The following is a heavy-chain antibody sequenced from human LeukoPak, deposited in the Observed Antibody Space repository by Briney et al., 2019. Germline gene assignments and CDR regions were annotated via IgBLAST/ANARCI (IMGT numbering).Heavy chain of an antibody. Sequence: GASVKVSCKASGGTFSSYAISWVRKALGQGLEWMGRIIPIFGTANYAQKFQGRVTITTDESTSTAYMELSSLRSEDTAVYYCAAGDNNDAFDIWGQGTMVTVSS. J-gene: IGHJ3*02. CDR3: AAGDNNDAFDI. D-gene: IGHD3-16*01. V-gene: IGHV1-69*05. CDR2: IIPIFGTA. CDR1: GGTFSSYA.